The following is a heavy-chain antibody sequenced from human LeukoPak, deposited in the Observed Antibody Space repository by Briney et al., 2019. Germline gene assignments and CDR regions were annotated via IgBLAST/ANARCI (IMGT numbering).Heavy chain of an antibody. D-gene: IGHD3-10*01. J-gene: IGHJ4*02. V-gene: IGHV1-2*02. CDR2: INPNSGGT. CDR3: VRDYYGSGSYDY. CDR1: GYTFTGYY. Sequence: ASVKVSCKASGYTFTGYYMHWVRQAPGQGLEWMGWINPNSGGTNYAQKFQGRVTMTRDTSISTAYMELSRLRSDDTAVYYCVRDYYGSGSYDYWSQGTLVTVSS.